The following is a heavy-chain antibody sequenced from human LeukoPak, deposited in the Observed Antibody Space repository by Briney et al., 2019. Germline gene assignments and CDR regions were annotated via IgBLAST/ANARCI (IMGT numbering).Heavy chain of an antibody. Sequence: SETLSLTCAVYGGSFSGYYWSWIRQPPGKGLEWIGEINHSGSTNYNPSLRSRVTVSVHTSKNQLSLKLGSVTAADTAVYYCARQWLVSPLFDYWGQGTLVTVSS. D-gene: IGHD6-19*01. CDR1: GGSFSGYY. CDR2: INHSGST. CDR3: ARQWLVSPLFDY. J-gene: IGHJ4*02. V-gene: IGHV4-34*01.